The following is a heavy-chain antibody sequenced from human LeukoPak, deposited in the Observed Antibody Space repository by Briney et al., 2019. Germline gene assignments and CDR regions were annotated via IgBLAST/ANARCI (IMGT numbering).Heavy chain of an antibody. J-gene: IGHJ4*02. CDR3: ARDRDFSSSWEINFDS. Sequence: PGGSLSLSCAASGFTFSSYSMNWVRQAPGKGLEWVSSISSSSSYIYYADSVKGRFTISRDNAKNSVYLQMNSLRAEDTAVYYCARDRDFSSSWEINFDSWGQGTLVTVSS. D-gene: IGHD6-13*01. CDR1: GFTFSSYS. V-gene: IGHV3-21*01. CDR2: ISSSSSYI.